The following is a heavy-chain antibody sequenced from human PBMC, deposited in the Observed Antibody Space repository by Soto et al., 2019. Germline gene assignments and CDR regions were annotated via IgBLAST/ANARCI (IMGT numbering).Heavy chain of an antibody. J-gene: IGHJ6*02. Sequence: GGSLRLSCAASGFTFDTYWMNWVRQAPGKGPEWLSGINSDGTISSYADSVKGRFTISRDNARNTLSLQMNSLRADDTAVYYCARLSGGHSGVFSCGMDAWGPGTRVTVAS. CDR2: INSDGTIS. D-gene: IGHD2-21*02. CDR1: GFTFDTYW. V-gene: IGHV3-74*01. CDR3: ARLSGGHSGVFSCGMDA.